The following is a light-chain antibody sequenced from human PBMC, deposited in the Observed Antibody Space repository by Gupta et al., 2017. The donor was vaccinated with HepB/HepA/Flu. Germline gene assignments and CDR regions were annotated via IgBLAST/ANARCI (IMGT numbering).Light chain of an antibody. CDR3: CSYSCDSAYV. J-gene: IGLJ1*01. V-gene: IGLV2-11*01. CDR1: LSDVGGYHS. Sequence: QSAMTHPPSLPGSPRQPVTIACTRTLSDVGGYHSVSCYQQQPDKAPTTTSYDVNTHTPWVPDRFSGSKSVETDSLIISGLQAADEAAYHCCSYSCDSAYVFGAGTKFTVL. CDR2: DVN.